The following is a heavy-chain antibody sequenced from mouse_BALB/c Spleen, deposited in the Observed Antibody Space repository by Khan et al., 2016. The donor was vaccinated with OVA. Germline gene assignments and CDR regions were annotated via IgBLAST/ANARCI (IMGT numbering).Heavy chain of an antibody. D-gene: IGHD2-10*01. CDR1: GYTFTDYA. V-gene: IGHV1S137*01. CDR3: AKAYYGNYYAMDH. J-gene: IGHJ4*01. Sequence: VQLQQSGAELVRPGVSVKISCKGSGYTFTDYAMNWVKQSHAKSLEWIGVISTYYGDTSYSQKFKGKATMTVDKSSTTAYMELDRLTSEDSAIYYCAKAYYGNYYAMDHWGQGTSVTVSS. CDR2: ISTYYGDT.